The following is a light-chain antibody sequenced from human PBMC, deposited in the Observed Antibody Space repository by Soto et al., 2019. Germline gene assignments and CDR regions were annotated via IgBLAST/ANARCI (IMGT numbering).Light chain of an antibody. CDR2: GVS. J-gene: IGKJ1*01. CDR3: QGYVIFRA. Sequence: EIVLTQSPGTLSLSPGERATLSCRASQSVRPNFLAWYQQKPGQAPRLLIYGVSDRATGIPDRFSGSGSGTDFPFTITGLELENFAIYFCQGYVIFRAFGQGTRWKS. V-gene: IGKV3-20*01. CDR1: QSVRPNF.